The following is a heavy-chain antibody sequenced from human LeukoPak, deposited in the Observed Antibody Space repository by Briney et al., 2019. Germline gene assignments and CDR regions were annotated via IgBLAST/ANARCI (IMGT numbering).Heavy chain of an antibody. CDR2: INKDGSEI. Sequence: GGSLRLSCAASGFTSSNYWMSWVRQAPGKGLEWVAHINKDGSEIYYVDSVKGRFTISRNNAKSSLSLQMNSLRVEDTAVYYCARDKVTYWGQGILVTVSS. J-gene: IGHJ4*02. V-gene: IGHV3-7*01. CDR1: GFTSSNYW. CDR3: ARDKVTY.